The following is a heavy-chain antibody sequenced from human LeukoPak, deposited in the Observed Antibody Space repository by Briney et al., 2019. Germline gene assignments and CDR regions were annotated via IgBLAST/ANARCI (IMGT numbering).Heavy chain of an antibody. V-gene: IGHV4-34*01. Sequence: SETLSLTCAVYDGSFSRYYWSWIRQSPGKGLEWIAEIDHRGDTNYNPSVKSRVTISVDTSKNQFSLKVRSLSAADTAVYYCARGATISETGYFDFWGQGTLLTVSS. CDR3: ARGATISETGYFDF. CDR1: DGSFSRYY. J-gene: IGHJ4*03. CDR2: IDHRGDT. D-gene: IGHD5-24*01.